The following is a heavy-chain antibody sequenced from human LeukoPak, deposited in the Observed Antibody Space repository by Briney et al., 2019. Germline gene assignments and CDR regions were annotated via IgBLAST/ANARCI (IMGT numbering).Heavy chain of an antibody. J-gene: IGHJ3*02. CDR1: GAPISSYY. CDR2: IFYSGST. D-gene: IGHD5-18*01. Sequence: SETLSLTCTVSGAPISSYYWSWIRQPPGKGLEWMGYIFYSGSTNYNPSLKSRVTISLDTSKNHFTLKLSSVTAADTGVYYCARRTTITANGAFDIWGQGTMVTVSS. V-gene: IGHV4-59*13. CDR3: ARRTTITANGAFDI.